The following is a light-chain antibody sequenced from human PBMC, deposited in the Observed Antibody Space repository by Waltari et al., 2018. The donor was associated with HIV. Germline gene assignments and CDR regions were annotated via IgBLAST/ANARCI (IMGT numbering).Light chain of an antibody. J-gene: IGLJ3*02. Sequence: QSALTQPASVSGSPGQSITISCTGTSSDVGGYNYVSWYQQHPGKAPKLMIYEVNNRPSGVSNRFSGSKSGNTASLTISGLQAEDEADYYCSSYAGSFWVFGGGTKLTVL. CDR3: SSYAGSFWV. CDR1: SSDVGGYNY. V-gene: IGLV2-14*01. CDR2: EVN.